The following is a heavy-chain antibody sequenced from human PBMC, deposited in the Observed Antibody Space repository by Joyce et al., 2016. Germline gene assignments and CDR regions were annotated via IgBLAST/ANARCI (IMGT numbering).Heavy chain of an antibody. D-gene: IGHD1-26*01. CDR3: ARGPVGRGWFDP. CDR2: IYCSGDT. Sequence: QLQLQESGPGLVKPSQTLSLTCSVSGGSINTGGYFWTWIHHHPGRGPEWIGHIYCSGDTNYNPSLKSRVNISIYTSKNQFSLKITSVTAADTAIYDWARGPVGRGWFDPWGQGTLVTVSS. CDR1: GGSINTGGYF. V-gene: IGHV4-31*03. J-gene: IGHJ5*02.